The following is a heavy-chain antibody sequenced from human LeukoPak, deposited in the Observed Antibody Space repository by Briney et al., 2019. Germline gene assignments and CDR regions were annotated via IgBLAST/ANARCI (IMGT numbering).Heavy chain of an antibody. Sequence: SETLSLTCAVSGGSISSYYWSWIRQPPGKGLEWSGYIYYSGSTNYNPSLKSRVTISVDTSKKQFSLKLSSVTAADTAVYYCARGSPYYYDSSGYYNFDYWGQGTLVTVSS. CDR2: IYYSGST. D-gene: IGHD3-22*01. CDR1: GGSISSYY. J-gene: IGHJ4*02. CDR3: ARGSPYYYDSSGYYNFDY. V-gene: IGHV4-59*01.